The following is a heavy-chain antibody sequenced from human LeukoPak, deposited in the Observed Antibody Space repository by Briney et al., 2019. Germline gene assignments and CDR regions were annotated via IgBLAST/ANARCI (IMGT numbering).Heavy chain of an antibody. D-gene: IGHD2-15*01. V-gene: IGHV4-59*01. J-gene: IGHJ4*02. CDR2: IYYSGST. CDR3: ARSRYCSGGSCYLGSFDY. Sequence: SETLSLTCTVSGGSNSSYYWSWIRQPPGKALEWIGYIYYSGSTNYNPSLKSRVTISVDTSKNQFSLKLSSVTAADTAVYYCARSRYCSGGSCYLGSFDYWGQGTLVTVSS. CDR1: GGSNSSYY.